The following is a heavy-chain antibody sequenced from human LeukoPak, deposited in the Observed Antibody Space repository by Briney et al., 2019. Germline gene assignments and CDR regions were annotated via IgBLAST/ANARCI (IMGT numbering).Heavy chain of an antibody. Sequence: SETLSLTCTVSGGSISSYYWSWIRQPPGKGLEWIGYIYYSGSTNYNPSLKSRVTISVDTSKNQFSLKLSSVTAADTAVYYSARVERGYSNYAEYFQHWGQGTLVTVSS. CDR2: IYYSGST. CDR1: GGSISSYY. CDR3: ARVERGYSNYAEYFQH. V-gene: IGHV4-59*01. D-gene: IGHD3-22*01. J-gene: IGHJ1*01.